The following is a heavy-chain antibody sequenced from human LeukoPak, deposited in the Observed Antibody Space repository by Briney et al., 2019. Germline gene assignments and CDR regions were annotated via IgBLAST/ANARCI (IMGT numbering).Heavy chain of an antibody. J-gene: IGHJ4*02. CDR1: GFTFSRNG. CDR2: ISYDGSNE. CDR3: ARKFLTGRLIDY. D-gene: IGHD7-27*01. Sequence: PGRSLRLSCATSGFTFSRNGMHSASQAPGKGLEWVAVISYDGSNEYYADSVKGRFTISRDTSKNTLYLQMNSLRAEDTALYYCARKFLTGRLIDYWGQGTLVTVSS. V-gene: IGHV3-30*03.